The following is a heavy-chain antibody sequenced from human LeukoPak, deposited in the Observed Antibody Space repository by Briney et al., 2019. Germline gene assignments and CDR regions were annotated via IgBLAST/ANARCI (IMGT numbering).Heavy chain of an antibody. CDR2: ISRGGDVT. V-gene: IGHV3-23*01. Sequence: GGALRLSCAASGFTFSTYAMTWVRQAPGKGLEWVSLISRGGDVTYYADSVKGRFTISRDSSKNTLYLQMHSLRAEDTAVYYCAARPGEVAVPYDYWGQGTLVTVSS. J-gene: IGHJ4*02. CDR3: AARPGEVAVPYDY. CDR1: GFTFSTYA. D-gene: IGHD2-15*01.